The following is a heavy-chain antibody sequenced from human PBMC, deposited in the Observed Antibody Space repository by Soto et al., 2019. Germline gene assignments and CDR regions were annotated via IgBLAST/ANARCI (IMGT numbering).Heavy chain of an antibody. D-gene: IGHD2-15*01. CDR1: GGSFSGYY. V-gene: IGHV4-34*01. CDR3: ARGMLPGSFDI. Sequence: SETMYLTSAVYGGSFSGYYWSWIRQHPGKGLEWIGEINHSGSTNYNPSLKSRVTISVDTSKNQFSLKLSSVTAADTAVYYCARGMLPGSFDIWGQGTMVTVSS. J-gene: IGHJ3*02. CDR2: INHSGST.